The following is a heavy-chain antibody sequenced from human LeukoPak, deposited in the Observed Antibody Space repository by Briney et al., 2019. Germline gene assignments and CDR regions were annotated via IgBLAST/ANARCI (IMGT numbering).Heavy chain of an antibody. D-gene: IGHD3-10*01. Sequence: GGSLRLSCAASGFTFSSYEMNWVRQAPGKGLEWVSYISSSGSTIYYADSVKGRFTISRDNAKNSLYLQMNSLRAEDTAVYYCARVHVLLWFGEYNGMDVWGQGTTVTVSS. CDR1: GFTFSSYE. CDR2: ISSSGSTI. CDR3: ARVHVLLWFGEYNGMDV. J-gene: IGHJ6*02. V-gene: IGHV3-48*03.